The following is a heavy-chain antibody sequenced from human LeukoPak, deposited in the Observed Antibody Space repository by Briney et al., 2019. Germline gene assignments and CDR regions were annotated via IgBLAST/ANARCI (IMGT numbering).Heavy chain of an antibody. CDR1: GFTFSTYA. V-gene: IGHV3-23*01. CDR3: AKASVSTVTTGDFDY. CDR2: ISGSGGST. D-gene: IGHD4-17*01. Sequence: GGSLRLSCVASGFTFSTYAMSWVRQAPGKGLEWVSAISGSGGSTYYADSVRGRFTISRDNSKNTLYLQMNSLRAEDTAVYYCAKASVSTVTTGDFDYWGQGTLVTVPS. J-gene: IGHJ4*02.